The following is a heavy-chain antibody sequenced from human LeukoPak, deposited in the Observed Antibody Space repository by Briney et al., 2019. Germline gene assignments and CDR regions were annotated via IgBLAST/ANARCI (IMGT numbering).Heavy chain of an antibody. D-gene: IGHD3-10*01. CDR2: IYYSGST. J-gene: IGHJ4*02. CDR1: GGSISSGGYY. Sequence: SQTLSLTCTVSGGSISSGGYYWNWIRQHPGEGLEWIGYIYYSGSTYYNPSLKSRITMSVDTSKNQFSLRLSSVTAADTAVYYCARDRPEYGSGSYYIDYWGQGTLVTVSS. CDR3: ARDRPEYGSGSYYIDY. V-gene: IGHV4-31*03.